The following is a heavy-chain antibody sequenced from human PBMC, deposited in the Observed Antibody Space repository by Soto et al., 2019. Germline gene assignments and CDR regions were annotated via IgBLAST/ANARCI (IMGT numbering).Heavy chain of an antibody. CDR2: ISSRSSTI. J-gene: IGHJ4*02. CDR3: ARAMNTGIGSALEY. Sequence: GGSLRLSCAASGYTFSSYSMNWVRQAPGKGLEWVSYISSRSSTIYHADSVKGRFTISRDNAKNLMYLQMNSLRAEDTAVYYCARAMNTGIGSALEYWGQGTLVTVSS. CDR1: GYTFSSYS. D-gene: IGHD4-17*01. V-gene: IGHV3-48*01.